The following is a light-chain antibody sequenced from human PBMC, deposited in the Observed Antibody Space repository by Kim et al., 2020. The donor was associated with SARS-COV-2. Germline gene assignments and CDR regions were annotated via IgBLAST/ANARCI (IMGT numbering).Light chain of an antibody. CDR3: QHSYTTPWT. CDR1: ETISSY. J-gene: IGKJ1*01. CDR2: GAS. V-gene: IGKV1-39*01. Sequence: ASVGDRVTITCRASETISSYLNWYQQRPGKAPKLLIYGASSLQSGVSSRFSGSGSGTDFSLTISSLQPEDFATYYCQHSYTTPWTFGQGTKVDIK.